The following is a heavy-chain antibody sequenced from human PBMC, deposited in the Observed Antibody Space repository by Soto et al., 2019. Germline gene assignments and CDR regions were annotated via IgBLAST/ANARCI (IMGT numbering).Heavy chain of an antibody. CDR1: GYTFTSYG. D-gene: IGHD3-16*02. CDR3: ARDLAMITFGGVIVTRAPGDY. V-gene: IGHV1-18*01. Sequence: ASVKVSCKASGYTFTSYGISWVRQAPGQGPEWMGWISAYNGNTNYAQKLQGRVTMTTDTSTSTAYMELRSLRSDDTAVYYCARDLAMITFGGVIVTRAPGDYWGQGTLVTVSS. CDR2: ISAYNGNT. J-gene: IGHJ4*02.